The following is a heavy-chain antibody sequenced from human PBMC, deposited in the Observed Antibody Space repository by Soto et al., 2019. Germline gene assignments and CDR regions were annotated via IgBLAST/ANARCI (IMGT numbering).Heavy chain of an antibody. CDR1: GGSFSRYF. CDR2: INHSGRT. CDR3: ARGLSVTNTFYYYYAMDV. Sequence: QVQLQQWGAGLLKPSETLSLTCAVYGGSFSRYFCNWIRQPPGKGLEWIGEINHSGRTNYNPPITSRVTLSVDKYKHQFSLKLSSVTAAATAVYYCARGLSVTNTFYYYYAMDVWGQGTTVTVSS. D-gene: IGHD2-8*01. V-gene: IGHV4-34*01. J-gene: IGHJ6*02.